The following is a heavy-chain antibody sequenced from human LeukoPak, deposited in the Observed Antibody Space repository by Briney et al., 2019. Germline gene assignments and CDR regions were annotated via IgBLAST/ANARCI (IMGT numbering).Heavy chain of an antibody. V-gene: IGHV4-39*01. Sequence: PSETLSLTCTVSVGSLSSGNYLWGWIRQPPGKGLEWIAFISNTGTTYYKPSLKSRVTISVDTSKNQFSLKLSSVTAADTAVYYCARQSGEWLRLFDYWGQGTLVTVSS. D-gene: IGHD5-12*01. CDR3: ARQSGEWLRLFDY. J-gene: IGHJ4*02. CDR1: VGSLSSGNYL. CDR2: ISNTGTT.